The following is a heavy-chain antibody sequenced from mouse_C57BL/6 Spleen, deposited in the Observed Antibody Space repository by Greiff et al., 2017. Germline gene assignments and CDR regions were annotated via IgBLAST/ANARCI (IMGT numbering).Heavy chain of an antibody. V-gene: IGHV7-3*01. Sequence: EVQLVESGGGLVQPGGSLSLSCAASGFTFTDYYMSWVRQPPGKALEWLGFIRNKANGNTTEYSASVKGRFTISRDNSQSILYLQISALRAADSATFYCARYTTRYAMYFWGQGTSVTVSS. J-gene: IGHJ4*01. CDR1: GFTFTDYY. CDR3: ARYTTRYAMYF. CDR2: IRNKANGNTT.